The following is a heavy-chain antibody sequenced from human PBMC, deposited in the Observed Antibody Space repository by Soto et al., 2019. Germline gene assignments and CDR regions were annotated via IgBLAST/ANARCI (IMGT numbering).Heavy chain of an antibody. Sequence: EVQLVESGGGLVQPGGSLRLSCAASGFTFSSYSMNWVRQAPGKGLEWVSYISSSSSTIYYADSVKGRFTISRDNAKNSLYLQMNSRRDEDTAVYYCARVSNFDWLLRGYYYYGMDVWGQGTTVTVSS. J-gene: IGHJ6*02. CDR2: ISSSSSTI. CDR1: GFTFSSYS. V-gene: IGHV3-48*02. CDR3: ARVSNFDWLLRGYYYYGMDV. D-gene: IGHD3-9*01.